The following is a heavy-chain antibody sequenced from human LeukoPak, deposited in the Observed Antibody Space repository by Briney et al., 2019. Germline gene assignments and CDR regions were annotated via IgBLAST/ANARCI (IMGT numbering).Heavy chain of an antibody. CDR1: GFTFSSYE. V-gene: IGHV3-48*03. J-gene: IGHJ4*02. D-gene: IGHD3-10*01. CDR2: ISSSGSTI. Sequence: GGSLRLSCAASGFTFSSYEMNWVRQAPGKGLEWVSYISSSGSTIYYADSVKGRFTISRDNAKNSLYLQMNSLRAEDTAVYYCARDSRGVRPYYFDYWGQGTLVTVSS. CDR3: ARDSRGVRPYYFDY.